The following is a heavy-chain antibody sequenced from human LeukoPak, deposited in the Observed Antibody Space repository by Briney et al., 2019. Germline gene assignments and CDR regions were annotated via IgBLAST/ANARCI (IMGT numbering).Heavy chain of an antibody. D-gene: IGHD6-13*01. J-gene: IGHJ4*02. CDR2: ISYDGSNK. CDR1: GLTFSSYA. CDR3: ARDAQQLGYFDY. V-gene: IGHV3-30-3*01. Sequence: GGSLRLSCAASGLTFSSYAMHWVRQAPGKGLEWVAVISYDGSNKYYADSVKGRFTISRDNSKNTLYLQMNSLRAEDTAVYYCARDAQQLGYFDYWGQGTLVTVSS.